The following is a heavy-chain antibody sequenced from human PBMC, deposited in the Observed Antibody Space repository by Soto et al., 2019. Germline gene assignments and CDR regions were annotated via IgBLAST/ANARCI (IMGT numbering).Heavy chain of an antibody. V-gene: IGHV3-33*01. CDR2: ILNDGSNR. Sequence: QVQLVESGGGVVQPGRSLRLSCAASGFTFSNYGMHWVRQAPGKGLEWVAVILNDGSNRYHADSVKDRFTISRDNSKXXXXXXXXXXXXXXXXXXXXXXXDEYWGNGMDVWGQGTTVTVS. J-gene: IGHJ6*02. CDR3: XXXDEYWGNGMDV. D-gene: IGHD3-16*01. CDR1: GFTFSNYG.